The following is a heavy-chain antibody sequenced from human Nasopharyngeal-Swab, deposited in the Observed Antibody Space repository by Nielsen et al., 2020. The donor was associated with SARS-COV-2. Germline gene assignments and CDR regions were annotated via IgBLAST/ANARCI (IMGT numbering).Heavy chain of an antibody. D-gene: IGHD4-17*01. J-gene: IGHJ4*02. V-gene: IGHV3-30*03. Sequence: GGSLRLSCAASGFTFSSFGMHWVRQAPGKGLEWVAFIVHDASNEYYGDSVKGRFSISRDSSKNTLYLQMDSLRGEDTAVYYCARDAPAHYGAFYWGRGTLVTASS. CDR1: GFTFSSFG. CDR2: IVHDASNE. CDR3: ARDAPAHYGAFY.